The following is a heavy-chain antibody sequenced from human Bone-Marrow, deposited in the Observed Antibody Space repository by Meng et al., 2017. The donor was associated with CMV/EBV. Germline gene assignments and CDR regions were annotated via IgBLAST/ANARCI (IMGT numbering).Heavy chain of an antibody. V-gene: IGHV3-33*01. CDR3: ARHESDYYDSSVNAFDI. Sequence: GESLKISCAASGFTFSSYGMHWVRQAPGKGLEWVAVIWYDGSNKYYADSVKGRFTISRDNSKNTLYLQMNSLRAEDTAVYYCARHESDYYDSSVNAFDIWGQGTMVTVSS. CDR1: GFTFSSYG. D-gene: IGHD3-22*01. CDR2: IWYDGSNK. J-gene: IGHJ3*02.